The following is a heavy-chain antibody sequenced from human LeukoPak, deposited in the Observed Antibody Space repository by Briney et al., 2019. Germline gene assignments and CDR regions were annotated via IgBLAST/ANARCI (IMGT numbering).Heavy chain of an antibody. CDR3: ARPDSHLSAFDI. Sequence: PSETLSLTCSVSGGSITSYYWSWIRQPPGKGLEWIAYSSDSGSTKYRPSLRGRLSISMDKSKTTFSLKLNSVTAADTAVYYCARPDSHLSAFDIWGQGQRSPSL. V-gene: IGHV4-59*08. CDR1: GGSITSYY. CDR2: SSDSGST. D-gene: IGHD2-21*01. J-gene: IGHJ3*02.